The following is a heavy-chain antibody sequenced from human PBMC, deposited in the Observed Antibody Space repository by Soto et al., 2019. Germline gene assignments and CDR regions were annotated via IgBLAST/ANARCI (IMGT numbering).Heavy chain of an antibody. CDR3: ARENVDIATTMLPYFDY. CDR2: VSYDGSNK. J-gene: IGHJ4*02. D-gene: IGHD5-12*01. CDR1: GFTFSSHA. Sequence: GGSLRLSCAASGFTFSSHAMHWVRQAPGKGLEWVAVVSYDGSNKYYADSVKGRFTISRDNSKNTQYLQMNSLRVEDTAVYYCARENVDIATTMLPYFDYWGQGTLVTVSS. V-gene: IGHV3-30*03.